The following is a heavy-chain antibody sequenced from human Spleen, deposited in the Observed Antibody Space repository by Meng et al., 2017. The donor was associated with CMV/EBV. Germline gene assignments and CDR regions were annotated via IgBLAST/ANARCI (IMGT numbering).Heavy chain of an antibody. D-gene: IGHD2-21*02. CDR2: MNPNSGNT. CDR1: GGNFRRHA. CDR3: ARVVVTRNYYYYYYGMDV. J-gene: IGHJ6*02. Sequence: VKVSCKASGGNFRRHAINWVRQATGQGLEWMGWMNPNSGNTGYAQKFQGRVTITRNTSISTAYMELSSLRSEDTAVYYCARVVVTRNYYYYYYGMDVWGQGTTVTVSS. V-gene: IGHV1-8*03.